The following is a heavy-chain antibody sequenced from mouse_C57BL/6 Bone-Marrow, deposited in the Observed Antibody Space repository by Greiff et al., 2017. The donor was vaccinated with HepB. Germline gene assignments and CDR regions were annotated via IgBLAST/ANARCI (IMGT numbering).Heavy chain of an antibody. Sequence: VKLQQPGAELVRPGPSVKLSCKASGYTFTSYWMHWVKQRPGQGLEWIGVIDPSDSYTNYNQKFKGKATLTVDTSSSTAYMQLSSLTSEDSAVYYCARRITTVVADYAMDYWGQGTSVTVSS. CDR2: IDPSDSYT. CDR3: ARRITTVVADYAMDY. J-gene: IGHJ4*01. D-gene: IGHD1-1*01. V-gene: IGHV1-59*01. CDR1: GYTFTSYW.